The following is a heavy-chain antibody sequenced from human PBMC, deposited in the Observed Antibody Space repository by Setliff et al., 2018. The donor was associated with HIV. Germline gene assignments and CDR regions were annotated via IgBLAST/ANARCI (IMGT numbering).Heavy chain of an antibody. V-gene: IGHV3-74*01. Sequence: PGGSLRLSCAASGFTFSPYWMHWVRQAPGKGLVWVSRINSDGTSTNYADSVKGRFTISRDNAKNSLYLQMNSLRAEDTAVYYCARDTVGLDYWGQGTLVTVSS. CDR1: GFTFSPYW. CDR3: ARDTVGLDY. CDR2: INSDGTST. D-gene: IGHD2-15*01. J-gene: IGHJ4*02.